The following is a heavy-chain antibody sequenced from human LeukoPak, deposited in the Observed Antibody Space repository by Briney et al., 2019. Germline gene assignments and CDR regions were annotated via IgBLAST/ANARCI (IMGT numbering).Heavy chain of an antibody. Sequence: PGRSLRLSCAASGFTFSSYAMPWVRQAPGKGLEWAAVISYDGSNKFYADSVKGRFTISRDNSKNTLFLQMNSLRAEDTAVYYCARDRSQRAYSYGPDGEWGQGTLVTVSS. CDR3: ARDRSQRAYSYGPDGE. D-gene: IGHD5-18*01. V-gene: IGHV3-30*01. CDR2: ISYDGSNK. CDR1: GFTFSSYA. J-gene: IGHJ4*02.